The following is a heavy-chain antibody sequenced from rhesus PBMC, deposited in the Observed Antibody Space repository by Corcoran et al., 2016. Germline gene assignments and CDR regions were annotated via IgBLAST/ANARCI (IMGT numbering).Heavy chain of an antibody. CDR2: IYGNSART. Sequence: QVKLQQWGEGLVKPSETLSLTCAVYGGSISGYYYWSWIRQPPGKGLEGIGYIYGNSARTNYNPSLKNRVTISKDTSKNQFSLKLSSVTAADTAVYYCASTKENLYGSSYAFDYWGQGVLVTVSS. CDR3: ASTKENLYGSSYAFDY. D-gene: IGHD4-29*01. J-gene: IGHJ4*01. V-gene: IGHV4-73*01. CDR1: GGSISGYYY.